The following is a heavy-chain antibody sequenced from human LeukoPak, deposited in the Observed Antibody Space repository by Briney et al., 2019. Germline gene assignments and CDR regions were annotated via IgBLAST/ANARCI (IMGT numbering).Heavy chain of an antibody. CDR3: AKGGDSTGWYEGATFDY. V-gene: IGHV3-23*01. J-gene: IGHJ4*02. CDR1: DFPFSNFA. D-gene: IGHD6-19*01. CDR2: ITGSGGST. Sequence: GGSLRLSCAASDFPFSNFAMSWVRQAPGKGLEWVSTITGSGGSTYFSESVKGRFSISRDSSKNTLHLQLNSLRAEDTALYYCAKGGDSTGWYEGATFDYWGQGTLVTVSS.